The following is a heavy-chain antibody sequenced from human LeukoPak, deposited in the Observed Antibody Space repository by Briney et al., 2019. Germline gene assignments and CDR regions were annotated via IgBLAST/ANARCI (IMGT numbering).Heavy chain of an antibody. Sequence: ASVKVSCKASGYTFTSYGISWVRQAPGQGLEWMGWINPNSGGTNYAQKFQGRVTMTRDTSISTAYMELSRLRSDDTAVYYCARGSGTRFLEWLFDYWGQGTLVTVSS. J-gene: IGHJ4*02. CDR2: INPNSGGT. D-gene: IGHD3-3*01. CDR1: GYTFTSYG. CDR3: ARGSGTRFLEWLFDY. V-gene: IGHV1-2*02.